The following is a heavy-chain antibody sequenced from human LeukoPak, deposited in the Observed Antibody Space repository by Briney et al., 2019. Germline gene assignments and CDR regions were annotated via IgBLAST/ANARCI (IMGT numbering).Heavy chain of an antibody. D-gene: IGHD3-10*01. CDR1: GGSISSGDYY. Sequence: PSQTLSLTCTVSGGSISSGDYYWSWIRQPPGKGLEWIGYIYYSGSTYYNPSLKSRVTISVDTSKNQFSLKLGSVTAADTAVYYCTATMVRGVPQYYYYMDVWGKGTTVTVSS. J-gene: IGHJ6*03. V-gene: IGHV4-30-4*08. CDR2: IYYSGST. CDR3: TATMVRGVPQYYYYMDV.